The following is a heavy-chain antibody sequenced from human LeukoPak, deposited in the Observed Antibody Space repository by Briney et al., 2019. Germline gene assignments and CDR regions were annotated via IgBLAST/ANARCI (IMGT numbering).Heavy chain of an antibody. CDR2: INHSGST. Sequence: SETLSLTCAVYGGSFSGYYWSWIRQPPGKGLEWIGEINHSGSTNYNPSLKSRVTISVDTSKNQFSLKLSSVTAADTAVYYCARGQQVVRHWFDPWGQGTLVTVSS. V-gene: IGHV4-34*01. D-gene: IGHD6-6*01. CDR1: GGSFSGYY. CDR3: ARGQQVVRHWFDP. J-gene: IGHJ5*02.